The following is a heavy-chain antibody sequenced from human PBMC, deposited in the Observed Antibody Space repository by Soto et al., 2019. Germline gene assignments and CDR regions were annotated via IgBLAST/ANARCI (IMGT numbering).Heavy chain of an antibody. CDR1: GFTFSSYA. Sequence: QVQLVESGGGVVQPGRSLRLSCAASGFTFSSYAMNWVRQAPGKGLEWVPVISYDGSKKYYADSVKGRVTISRDNSKNTLYLQMTSRRAEDTAVYYCARDDTGSIDCWGQGTLVTVSS. CDR3: ARDDTGSIDC. D-gene: IGHD2-8*02. J-gene: IGHJ4*02. CDR2: ISYDGSKK. V-gene: IGHV3-30-3*01.